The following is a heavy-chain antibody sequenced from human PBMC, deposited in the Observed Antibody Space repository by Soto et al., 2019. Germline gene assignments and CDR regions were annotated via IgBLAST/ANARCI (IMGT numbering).Heavy chain of an antibody. J-gene: IGHJ6*02. CDR1: GGTFSSYA. CDR3: ARGPQNDFWSGSRPFYGMDV. CDR2: IIPIFGTA. Sequence: QVQLVQSGAEVKKPGSSVKVSCKASGGTFSSYAISWVRQAPGQGLEWMGGIIPIFGTANYAQKFQGRVTITADESTSTSYMELSSLRSEDTAVYYCARGPQNDFWSGSRPFYGMDVWGQGTTVTVSS. V-gene: IGHV1-69*01. D-gene: IGHD3-3*01.